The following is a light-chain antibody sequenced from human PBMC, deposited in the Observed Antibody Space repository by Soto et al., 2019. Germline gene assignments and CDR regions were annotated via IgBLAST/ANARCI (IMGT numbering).Light chain of an antibody. Sequence: DIQVTQSPSTLSASVGDRVTITCRASQSIRSWLAWYQQKPGKAPKLLIYDASRLESGVPSRFSGSGSGTEFTLTISSLQPDDFATYYCQQDNTYPYTFGQGTKLEIK. CDR2: DAS. CDR1: QSIRSW. J-gene: IGKJ2*01. CDR3: QQDNTYPYT. V-gene: IGKV1-5*01.